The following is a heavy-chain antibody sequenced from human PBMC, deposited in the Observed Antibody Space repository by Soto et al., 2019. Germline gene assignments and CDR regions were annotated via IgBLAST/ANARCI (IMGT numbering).Heavy chain of an antibody. V-gene: IGHV3-23*01. D-gene: IGHD3-22*01. Sequence: LRLSCAASGFTFSSYAMSWVRQAPGKGLEWVSSISGSGDTTYYADSVKGRFTISRDNSKNTLYLQMNSLRAEDTAVYYCAKDRSSGYYYFDYWGQGTLVTVSS. CDR3: AKDRSSGYYYFDY. CDR1: GFTFSSYA. J-gene: IGHJ4*02. CDR2: ISGSGDTT.